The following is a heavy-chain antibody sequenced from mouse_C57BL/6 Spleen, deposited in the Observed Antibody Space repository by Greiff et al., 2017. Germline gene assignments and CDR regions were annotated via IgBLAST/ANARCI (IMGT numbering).Heavy chain of an antibody. Sequence: VQLQQSGAELVMPGASVKLSCKASGYTFTSYWMHWVKQRPGQGLEWIGEIDPSDSYTNYNQQFKGKSTLTVDKSSSTAYMQLSSLTSEDSAVYYCARSGDWYFDVWGTGTTVTVSS. CDR1: GYTFTSYW. V-gene: IGHV1-69*01. J-gene: IGHJ1*03. CDR3: ARSGDWYFDV. CDR2: IDPSDSYT. D-gene: IGHD3-1*01.